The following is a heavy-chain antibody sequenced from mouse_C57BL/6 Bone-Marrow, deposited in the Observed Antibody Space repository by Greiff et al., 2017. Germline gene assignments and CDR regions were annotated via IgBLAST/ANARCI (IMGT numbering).Heavy chain of an antibody. CDR3: ARGDYSKRYFDV. D-gene: IGHD2-5*01. J-gene: IGHJ1*03. V-gene: IGHV1-63*01. CDR2: IYPGGGYT. Sequence: VQLQQSGAELVRPGTSVKMSCKASGYTFTNYWIGWAKQRPGHGLAWIGDIYPGGGYTNYNEKFKGKATLTVDQSSSTAYMQLNSLTSEDSAVYYCARGDYSKRYFDVWGTGTTVTVAS. CDR1: GYTFTNYW.